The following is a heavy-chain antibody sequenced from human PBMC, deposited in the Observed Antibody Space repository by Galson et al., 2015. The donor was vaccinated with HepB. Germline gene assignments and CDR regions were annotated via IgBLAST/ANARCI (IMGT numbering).Heavy chain of an antibody. CDR1: GGSFSGYY. CDR2: INHSGST. J-gene: IGHJ4*02. V-gene: IGHV4-34*01. Sequence: SETLSLTCAVYGGSFSGYYWSWIRQPPGKGLEWIGEINHSGSTNYNPSLKSRVTISVDTSKNQFSLKLSSVTAADTAVYYCALPGYSSSWYRVDYWGQGTLVTVSS. CDR3: ALPGYSSSWYRVDY. D-gene: IGHD6-13*01.